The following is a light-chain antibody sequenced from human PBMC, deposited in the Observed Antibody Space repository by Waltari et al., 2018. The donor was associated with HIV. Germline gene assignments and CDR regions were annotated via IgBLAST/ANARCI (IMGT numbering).Light chain of an antibody. V-gene: IGKV2-28*01. CDR2: LGS. CDR3: MQALQTPYT. Sequence: DMVMTQSPLSLPVTPGEPASISCRSSQSLLHSNGYNYLDWYLQEPGQSPQLLIYLGSNRASGVPDRFSGSGSGTDFTLKISRVEAEDVGVYYCMQALQTPYTFGQGTKLEIK. CDR1: QSLLHSNGYNY. J-gene: IGKJ2*01.